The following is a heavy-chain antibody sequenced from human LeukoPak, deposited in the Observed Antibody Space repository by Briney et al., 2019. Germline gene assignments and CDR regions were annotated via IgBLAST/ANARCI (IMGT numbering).Heavy chain of an antibody. CDR1: GYTFTSYD. Sequence: EASVNVSCTASGYTFTSYDINWVRQATGQGLEWMGWMNPNSGNTGYAQKFQGRVTMTRNTSISTAYMELSSLRSEDTAVYYCARANWNYFSYYGMDVWGQGTTVTVSS. CDR3: ARANWNYFSYYGMDV. CDR2: MNPNSGNT. J-gene: IGHJ6*02. D-gene: IGHD1-1*01. V-gene: IGHV1-8*01.